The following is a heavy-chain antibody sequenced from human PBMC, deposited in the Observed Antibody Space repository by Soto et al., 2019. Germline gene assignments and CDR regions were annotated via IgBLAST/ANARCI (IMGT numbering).Heavy chain of an antibody. D-gene: IGHD6-13*01. V-gene: IGHV4-59*01. J-gene: IGHJ6*02. Sequence: SETLSLTCTVSGGSISSYYWSWIRQPPGKGLEWIGYIYYSGSTNYNPSLKSRVTISVDTSKNQFSLKLSSVTAADTAVYYCARDRSSSWSRNYYYYGMDVWGQGTTVTVSS. CDR2: IYYSGST. CDR3: ARDRSSSWSRNYYYYGMDV. CDR1: GGSISSYY.